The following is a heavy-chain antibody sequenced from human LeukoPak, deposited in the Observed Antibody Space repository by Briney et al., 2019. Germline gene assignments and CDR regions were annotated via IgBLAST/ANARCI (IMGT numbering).Heavy chain of an antibody. Sequence: GGSLRLSCAASGFTFSSYSMNWVRQAPGKGLEWVSSISSSSSYIYYADSVKGRFTISRDNAKNSLYLQMNSLRAEDTAVYYCARDLTNTVTRLMGSFVYFDYWGQGTLVTVSS. D-gene: IGHD4-23*01. CDR1: GFTFSSYS. V-gene: IGHV3-21*01. J-gene: IGHJ4*02. CDR2: ISSSSSYI. CDR3: ARDLTNTVTRLMGSFVYFDY.